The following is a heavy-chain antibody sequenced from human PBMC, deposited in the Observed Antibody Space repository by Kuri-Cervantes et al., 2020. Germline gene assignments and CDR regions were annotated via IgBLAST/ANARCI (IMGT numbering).Heavy chain of an antibody. Sequence: GSLRLSCAVYGGSFSGYYWSWIRQPPGKGLEWIGEINHSGSTNYNPSLKSRVTISIDTSKNQFSLKVNSVTAADTAVYYCARPVSGWYAFDYWGQGTLVTVSS. J-gene: IGHJ4*02. CDR3: ARPVSGWYAFDY. CDR2: INHSGST. CDR1: GGSFSGYY. V-gene: IGHV4-34*01. D-gene: IGHD6-19*01.